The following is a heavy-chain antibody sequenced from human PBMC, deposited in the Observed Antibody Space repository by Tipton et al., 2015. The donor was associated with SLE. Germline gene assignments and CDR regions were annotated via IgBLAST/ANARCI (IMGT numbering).Heavy chain of an antibody. J-gene: IGHJ6*02. Sequence: SLRLSCAASGFTFSGYYMSWIRQAPGKGLEWVSYISSSSSYTNYADSVKGRFTISRDNAKNSLYLQMNSLRAEDTAVYYCARGSSYSGDGMDVWGQGTTVTVSS. V-gene: IGHV3-11*06. D-gene: IGHD1-26*01. CDR2: ISSSSSYT. CDR1: GFTFSGYY. CDR3: ARGSSYSGDGMDV.